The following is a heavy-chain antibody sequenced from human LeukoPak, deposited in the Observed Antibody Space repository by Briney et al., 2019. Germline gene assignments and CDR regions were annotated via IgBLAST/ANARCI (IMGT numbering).Heavy chain of an antibody. CDR2: INHSGTT. Sequence: SSETLSLTCAVYGGSFSEYYWSWIRQPPGKGLEWNGDINHSGTTNYNPSLKSRVTISKGTSKKQFSLKLSSVTAADTAVYYCARARMDVWGQGITVTVSS. J-gene: IGHJ6*02. CDR3: ARARMDV. V-gene: IGHV4-34*01. CDR1: GGSFSEYY.